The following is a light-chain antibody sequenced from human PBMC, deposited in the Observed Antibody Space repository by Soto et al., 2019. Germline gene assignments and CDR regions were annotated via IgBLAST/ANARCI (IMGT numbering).Light chain of an antibody. J-gene: IGKJ4*01. V-gene: IGKV3-11*01. CDR2: DAS. Sequence: EIVLTQSPATLSLSAGERATLSCRASQAISSYLAWYQQRPGQAPRLLIYDASNRATGIPARFSGSGSGTDFTLIISSLEPEDFAVYYCQQRRNWPLTFGGGTKVDI. CDR3: QQRRNWPLT. CDR1: QAISSY.